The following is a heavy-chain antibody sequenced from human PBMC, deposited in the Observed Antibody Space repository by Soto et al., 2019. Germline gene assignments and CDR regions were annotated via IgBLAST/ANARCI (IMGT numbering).Heavy chain of an antibody. J-gene: IGHJ4*02. D-gene: IGHD3-10*01. CDR1: GFTFSGSW. Sequence: EVQLVESGGGLVQPGGSLRLSCAASGFTFSGSWMHWVRQGPGKGLVWGSRINGDGSGTSYADFVKGRFTISRDDAKNTLFLQMNGLRAEDTAVYYCARGIFGSGTANDYWGQGTRVTVSS. CDR3: ARGIFGSGTANDY. V-gene: IGHV3-74*01. CDR2: INGDGSGT.